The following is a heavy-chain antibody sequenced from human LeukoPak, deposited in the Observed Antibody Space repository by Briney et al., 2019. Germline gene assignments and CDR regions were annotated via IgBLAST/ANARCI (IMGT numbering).Heavy chain of an antibody. D-gene: IGHD1-14*01. CDR1: GASISGYY. CDR3: VKVGTGTVDF. CDR2: IHYSGDT. V-gene: IGHV4-59*01. Sequence: SETLSLTCTVFGASISGYYWGWIRQSPGKGLEWIGYIHYSGDTNYIPSLKSRVSISVDTSQNQFSLKLTSLTAADTAVYYCVKVGTGTVDFWGQGTLVTVSS. J-gene: IGHJ4*02.